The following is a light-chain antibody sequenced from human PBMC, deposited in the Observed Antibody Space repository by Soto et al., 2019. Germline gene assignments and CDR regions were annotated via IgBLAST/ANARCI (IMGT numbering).Light chain of an antibody. CDR1: QSVSIY. Sequence: DTVLTQSPATLSLSPGERATLSCRASQSVSIYLAWYQQKPGQAPRLLIYDASNRATGIPARFSGSGSGTDFTLTISSLEPEDFAIYYCQQRKNWPPITFGQGTRLEIK. CDR2: DAS. V-gene: IGKV3-11*01. J-gene: IGKJ5*01. CDR3: QQRKNWPPIT.